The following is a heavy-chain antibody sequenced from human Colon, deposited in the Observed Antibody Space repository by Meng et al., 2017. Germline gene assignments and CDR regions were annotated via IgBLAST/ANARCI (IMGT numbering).Heavy chain of an antibody. D-gene: IGHD3-10*01. CDR1: GFTFSSYG. V-gene: IGHV3-33*01. CDR2: IWYDGSNK. CDR3: ARDTEFGELFPDY. J-gene: IGHJ4*02. Sequence: GGSLRLSCAASGFTFSSYGMHWVRQAPGKGLEWVAVIWYDGSNKYYADSVKGRFTISRDNSKNTLYLQMNSLRDEDTAVYYCARDTEFGELFPDYWGQGTLVTVSS.